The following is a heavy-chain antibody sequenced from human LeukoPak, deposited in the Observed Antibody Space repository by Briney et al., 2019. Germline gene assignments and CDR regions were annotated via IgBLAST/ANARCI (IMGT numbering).Heavy chain of an antibody. CDR1: GFTFSSYW. CDR2: IKPDGSEK. D-gene: IGHD5-24*01. V-gene: IGHV3-7*03. J-gene: IGHJ4*02. Sequence: PGGSLRLSCAAFGFTFSSYWMNWVRQAPGKGLEWVAIIKPDGSEKYYVDSVKGRFTISRDNAENSLFLQMNGLRPEDTAVFYCARGQYTDGLSYWGQGTLVTVSS. CDR3: ARGQYTDGLSY.